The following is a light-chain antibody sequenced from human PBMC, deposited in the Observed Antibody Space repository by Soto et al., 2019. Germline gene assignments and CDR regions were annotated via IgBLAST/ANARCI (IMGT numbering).Light chain of an antibody. CDR3: CSYAGSFTWV. CDR1: SSDLGGYNY. Sequence: QSALTQPRSVSGSPGQSVTISCSGTSSDLGGYNYVSWYQHHPGKAPKLMIYDVTLRPSGVPDRFSGSKSGNTASLTISGLQAEDEADYYCCSYAGSFTWVFGGGTKVIVL. V-gene: IGLV2-11*01. J-gene: IGLJ3*02. CDR2: DVT.